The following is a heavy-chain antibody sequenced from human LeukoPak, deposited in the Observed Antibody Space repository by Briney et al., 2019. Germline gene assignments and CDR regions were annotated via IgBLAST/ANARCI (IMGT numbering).Heavy chain of an antibody. V-gene: IGHV4-39*07. CDR3: ARRKRITIFGANYYYHYMDV. CDR2: INHSGST. J-gene: IGHJ6*03. D-gene: IGHD3-3*01. CDR1: GGSISSGGYY. Sequence: PSETLSLTCTVSGGSISSGGYYRSCIRQPPGKGLECIGEINHSGSTNYNPSLKSRVTISVDTSKNQFSLKLSSVTAADTAVYYCARRKRITIFGANYYYHYMDVWGKGTTVTVSS.